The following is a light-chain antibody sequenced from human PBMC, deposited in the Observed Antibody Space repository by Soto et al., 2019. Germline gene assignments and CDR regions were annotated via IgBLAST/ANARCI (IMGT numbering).Light chain of an antibody. J-gene: IGKJ4*01. CDR1: QSISSH. Sequence: EIVLTQSPATLSLSPGERATLSCRASQSISSHLAWYQQKPGQAPRLLMYDASNRATGIPARFSGSGSGTDFTLNISSLEPEDFAVYNCQQRTTWPLTFGGGTMVEIK. CDR2: DAS. CDR3: QQRTTWPLT. V-gene: IGKV3-11*01.